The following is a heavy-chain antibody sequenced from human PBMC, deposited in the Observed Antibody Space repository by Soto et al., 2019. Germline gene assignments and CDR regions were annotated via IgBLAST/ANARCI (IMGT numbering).Heavy chain of an antibody. CDR3: ARGGIAAACDY. D-gene: IGHD6-13*01. Sequence: KPSETLSLTCTVSGGSISSGGYYWSWIRQHPGKGLEWIGYIYYSGSTYYNPSLKSRVTISVDTSKNQFSLKLSSVTAADTAVYYCARGGIAAACDYWGQGTLVTVSS. V-gene: IGHV4-31*03. CDR1: GGSISSGGYY. J-gene: IGHJ4*02. CDR2: IYYSGST.